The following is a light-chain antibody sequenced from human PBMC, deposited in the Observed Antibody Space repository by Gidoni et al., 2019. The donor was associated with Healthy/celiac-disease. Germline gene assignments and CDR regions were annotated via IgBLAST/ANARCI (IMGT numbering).Light chain of an antibody. V-gene: IGKV3-11*01. J-gene: IGKJ2*01. CDR2: DAS. CDR1: QSVSSY. Sequence: EIVLTQSPATLSLSPGERATLSCRASQSVSSYLAWYQQKPGQAPRRLIYDASNRATGIPARFSGSGSGTDFTLTISSLEPEDFAVYYCQQRSNWPPMYTFGQXTKLEIK. CDR3: QQRSNWPPMYT.